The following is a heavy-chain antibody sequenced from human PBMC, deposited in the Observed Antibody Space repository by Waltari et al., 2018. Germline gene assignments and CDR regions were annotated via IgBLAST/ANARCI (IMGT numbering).Heavy chain of an antibody. J-gene: IGHJ4*02. CDR3: ARSGRIAAADY. V-gene: IGHV1-69*02. CDR1: GGTFSSYT. Sequence: QVQLVQSGAEVKKPGSSVKVSCKASGGTFSSYTISWVRQAPGQGLEWMGRLIPILGIANYAQKFQGRVTITADKSTSTAYMELSSLRSEDTAVYYCARSGRIAAADYWGQGTLVTVSS. D-gene: IGHD6-13*01. CDR2: LIPILGIA.